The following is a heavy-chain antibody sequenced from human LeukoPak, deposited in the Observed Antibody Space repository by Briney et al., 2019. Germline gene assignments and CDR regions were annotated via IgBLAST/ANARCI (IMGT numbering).Heavy chain of an antibody. CDR3: TRDTDY. V-gene: IGHV4-39*07. CDR1: GGSISSSSHY. J-gene: IGHJ4*02. Sequence: SETLSLTCTVSGGSISSSSHYWGWIRQPPGKGLEWIGSIYYSGNTYYNPSLKSRITISVDTSKNQFSLKVNSVTAADTAVYYCTRDTDYWGQGTLVTVSS. CDR2: IYYSGNT.